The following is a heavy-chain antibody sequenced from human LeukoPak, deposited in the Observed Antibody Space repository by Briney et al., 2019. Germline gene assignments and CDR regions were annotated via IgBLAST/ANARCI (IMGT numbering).Heavy chain of an antibody. Sequence: ASVKVSCKASGYTFTGYYMHWVRQAPGQGLEWMGWINPNSGGTNYAQKFQGRVTMTRDTSISTAYMELSSLRSEDTAVYYCARDPSDGSGGSCFDYWGQGTLVTVSS. V-gene: IGHV1-2*02. D-gene: IGHD2-15*01. CDR2: INPNSGGT. CDR1: GYTFTGYY. J-gene: IGHJ4*02. CDR3: ARDPSDGSGGSCFDY.